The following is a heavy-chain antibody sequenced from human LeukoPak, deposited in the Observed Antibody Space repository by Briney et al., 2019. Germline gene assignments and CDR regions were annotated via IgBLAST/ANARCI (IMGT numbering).Heavy chain of an antibody. J-gene: IGHJ4*02. CDR1: GYTFTEYY. V-gene: IGHV1-2*02. D-gene: IGHD6-6*01. CDR3: GRKSAARKTSEFDY. Sequence: ASVKLSCRASGYTFTEYYINWVRQAPGQGREWMGWIPPNSGGTNYGQKFQGRVTMTRDTSISTAYMELSRLTFDDTAVYFCGRKSAARKTSEFDYWGQGTLVTVSS. CDR2: IPPNSGGT.